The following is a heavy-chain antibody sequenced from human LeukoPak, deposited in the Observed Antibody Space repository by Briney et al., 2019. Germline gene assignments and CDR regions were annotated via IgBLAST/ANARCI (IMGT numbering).Heavy chain of an antibody. CDR3: ARVYGDESFDY. CDR2: ISAYNGNT. Sequence: GASVKVSCKASGYTFTVYYMHWVRQAPGQGLEWMGWISAYNGNTNYAQKLQGRVTMTTDTSTSTAYMELRSLRSDDTAVYYCARVYGDESFDYWGQGTLVTVSS. V-gene: IGHV1-18*04. CDR1: GYTFTVYY. D-gene: IGHD4-17*01. J-gene: IGHJ4*02.